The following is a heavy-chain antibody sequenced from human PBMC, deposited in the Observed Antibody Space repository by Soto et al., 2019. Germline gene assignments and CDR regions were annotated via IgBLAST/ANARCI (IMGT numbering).Heavy chain of an antibody. V-gene: IGHV1-18*01. D-gene: IGHD6-6*01. CDR2: ISAYNGNT. J-gene: IGHJ4*02. CDR3: ARERYSSSSQLDY. Sequence: VCQAPVQGLEWMGCISAYNGNTNYAQKLQGRVTMTTDTSTSTAYMELRSLRSDDTAVYYCARERYSSSSQLDYWGQGTLVTVSS.